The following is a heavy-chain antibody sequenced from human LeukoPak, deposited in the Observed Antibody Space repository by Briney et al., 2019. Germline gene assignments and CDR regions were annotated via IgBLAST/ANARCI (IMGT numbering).Heavy chain of an antibody. CDR2: ISGSGGKT. Sequence: GGSLRLSCAASGFTFSSYGMSWVRQAPGKGLDWVSAISGSGGKTYYADSVKGRFTISRDNSKNTLYLEMNSLRTEDTAVYYCAKDSNWSFDYWGQGTLVTVSS. CDR3: AKDSNWSFDY. D-gene: IGHD1-20*01. J-gene: IGHJ4*02. CDR1: GFTFSSYG. V-gene: IGHV3-23*01.